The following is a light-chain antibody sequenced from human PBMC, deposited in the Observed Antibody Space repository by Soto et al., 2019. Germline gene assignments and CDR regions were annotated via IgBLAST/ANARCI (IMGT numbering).Light chain of an antibody. CDR1: QSISSW. Sequence: DIQMTQSPSTLSASVGDRVTITCRASQSISSWLAWYQQKTGKAPKLLIYDASRLESGVPSRFSGRGSGTEFAITISSLQPDDFANYYCQQYNTYWTFGQGTKVEIK. V-gene: IGKV1-5*01. J-gene: IGKJ1*01. CDR2: DAS. CDR3: QQYNTYWT.